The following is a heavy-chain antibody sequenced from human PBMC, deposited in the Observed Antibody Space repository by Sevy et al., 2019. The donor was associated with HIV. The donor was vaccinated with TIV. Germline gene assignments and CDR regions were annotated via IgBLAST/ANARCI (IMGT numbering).Heavy chain of an antibody. V-gene: IGHV4-4*07. D-gene: IGHD5-12*01. Sequence: SETLSLTCTVSGGLINYNHWSWIRQPAGKGLEWIGHTYSSGSTNYKPSLKSRVTMSLDKSNNQFSLNLSSVTAADTAIYYCARGTGVASTNLSLDVWGQGRMVTVSS. CDR2: TYSSGST. J-gene: IGHJ3*01. CDR1: GGLINYNH. CDR3: ARGTGVASTNLSLDV.